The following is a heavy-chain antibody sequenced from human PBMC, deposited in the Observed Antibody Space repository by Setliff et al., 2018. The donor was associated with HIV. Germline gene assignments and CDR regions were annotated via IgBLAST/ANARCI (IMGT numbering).Heavy chain of an antibody. CDR1: GYTFTSYG. Sequence: ASVKVSCKASGYTFTSYGISWVRQAPGQGLEWMGWISANKGTTNYAQKLQGRVTMTTDTSTSTAYMELRSLSSDDAVVYYCARDRPYSSSWYGRGSGYSTQSFDYWGQGTLVTVSS. J-gene: IGHJ4*02. D-gene: IGHD6-13*01. CDR3: ARDRPYSSSWYGRGSGYSTQSFDY. V-gene: IGHV1-18*01. CDR2: ISANKGTT.